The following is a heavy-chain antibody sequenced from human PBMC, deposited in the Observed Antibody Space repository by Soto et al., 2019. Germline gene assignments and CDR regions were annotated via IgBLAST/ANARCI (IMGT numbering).Heavy chain of an antibody. V-gene: IGHV4-31*03. Sequence: QVQLQESGPGLVKPSQTLSLNCSVSGDSINNADYYWSWIRQHAGQGLEWIGYIYYSGTTYYNPSLKSRVTITMDTYKDQFSLEISSVTAADTAGYYCAGVRGHAFDIRGQGTMVTVSS. J-gene: IGHJ3*02. CDR2: IYYSGTT. D-gene: IGHD3-10*01. CDR3: AGVRGHAFDI. CDR1: GDSINNADYY.